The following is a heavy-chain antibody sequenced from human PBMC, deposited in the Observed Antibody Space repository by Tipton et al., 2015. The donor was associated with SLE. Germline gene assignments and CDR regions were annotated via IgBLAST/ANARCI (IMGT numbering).Heavy chain of an antibody. V-gene: IGHV4-39*07. CDR2: IYNSGST. CDR1: GGSISSSEYY. J-gene: IGHJ5*02. D-gene: IGHD6-13*01. CDR3: ARVFASTWYDPWRWFDP. Sequence: LRLSCTVSGGSISSSEYYWGWIRQPPGKGLERIVSIYNSGSTYYNPSLKSRVTISIDTSKNQFSLKLSSVTAADTAVYYCARVFASTWYDPWRWFDPWGQGTLVTVSS.